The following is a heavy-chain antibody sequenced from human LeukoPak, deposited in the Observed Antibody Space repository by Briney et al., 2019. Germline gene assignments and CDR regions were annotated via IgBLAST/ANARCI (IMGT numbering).Heavy chain of an antibody. Sequence: AGGSLRLSCAASGFSLNNYAMNWVRQAPGKGLEWVSIIIGSSGSTFYADSVKGRFTISRDNSKNTLYLQLNSLRLEDTAVYYCAKGGYDYIEVAYSDFWGQGTLVTVSS. V-gene: IGHV3-23*01. D-gene: IGHD5-12*01. CDR2: IIGSSGST. CDR1: GFSLNNYA. CDR3: AKGGYDYIEVAYSDF. J-gene: IGHJ4*02.